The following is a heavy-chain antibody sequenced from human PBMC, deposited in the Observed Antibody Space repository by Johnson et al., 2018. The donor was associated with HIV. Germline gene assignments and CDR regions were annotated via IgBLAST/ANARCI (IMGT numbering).Heavy chain of an antibody. Sequence: VQLVESGGGLLTPGGSLKLSCAASGFTFSDYAMAWVRQAPGKGLQWLAELSNTGLNTDYGDSVGGRCTISRDKSTNMLYLQMNRLRAEDPAIYYCAKDRLAIGILDIWGPGSVVIVSS. V-gene: IGHV3-23*04. CDR3: AKDRLAIGILDI. J-gene: IGHJ3*02. CDR2: LSNTGLNT. D-gene: IGHD2-2*03. CDR1: GFTFSDYA.